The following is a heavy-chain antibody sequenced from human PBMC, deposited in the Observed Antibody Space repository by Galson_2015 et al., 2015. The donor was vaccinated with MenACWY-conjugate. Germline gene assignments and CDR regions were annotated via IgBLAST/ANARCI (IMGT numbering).Heavy chain of an antibody. CDR3: ARDIGRYWYFDL. V-gene: IGHV4-4*02. D-gene: IGHD2-15*01. CDR2: IYHSGST. Sequence: ETLSLTCDVLGYSISSNHWWSWVRQPPGKGLEWIGEIYHSGSTNYNPSLKSRVTISLDKSKNQFSLKLSSVTAADTAVYYCARDIGRYWYFDLWGRGTLVFVSS. CDR1: GYSISSNHW. J-gene: IGHJ2*01.